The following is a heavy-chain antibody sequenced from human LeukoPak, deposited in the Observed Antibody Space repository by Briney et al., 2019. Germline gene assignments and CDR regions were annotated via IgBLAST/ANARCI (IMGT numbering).Heavy chain of an antibody. CDR2: IYYTGSP. V-gene: IGHV4-39*01. J-gene: IGHJ5*02. CDR1: GGSISSTTHY. D-gene: IGHD3-10*01. CDR3: ARGIVLGLFRFGDPSGWFDP. Sequence: SETLSLTCTVSGGSISSTTHYWGWIRQPPGKGLEWIGNIYYTGSPYYNPSLKSRVNISVDTSKNQFSLNLTSVTAADTAVYYCARGIVLGLFRFGDPSGWFDPWGQGTLVTVSS.